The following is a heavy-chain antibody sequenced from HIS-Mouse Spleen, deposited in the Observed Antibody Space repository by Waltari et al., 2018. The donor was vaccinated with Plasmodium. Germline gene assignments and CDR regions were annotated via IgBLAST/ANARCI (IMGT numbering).Heavy chain of an antibody. J-gene: IGHJ4*02. CDR2: IYYSGST. CDR1: GGSISSYY. V-gene: IGHV4-59*01. D-gene: IGHD3-9*01. Sequence: QVQLQESGPGLVTPSETLSLTCTVSGGSISSYYWSWLRQPPGKGLEWIGYIYYSGSTNYNPSLKSRVTISVDTSKNQFSLKLSSVTAADTAVYYCARENPNYDILTGPGGVDYWGQGTLVTVSS. CDR3: ARENPNYDILTGPGGVDY.